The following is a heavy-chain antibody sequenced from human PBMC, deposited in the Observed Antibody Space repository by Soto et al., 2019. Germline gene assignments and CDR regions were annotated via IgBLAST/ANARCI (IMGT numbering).Heavy chain of an antibody. CDR3: ARSSSYYFIDDY. V-gene: IGHV1-3*01. CDR1: GYTFTSYA. J-gene: IGHJ4*02. CDR2: INAGNGNT. Sequence: ASVKISCKASGYTFTSYAMHWVRQAPGQRLEWMGWINAGNGNTKYSQEFQGRVTITRDTSASTAYMELNSLRSEDTAVYYCARSSSYYFIDDYWGQGTLVTVSS. D-gene: IGHD3-22*01.